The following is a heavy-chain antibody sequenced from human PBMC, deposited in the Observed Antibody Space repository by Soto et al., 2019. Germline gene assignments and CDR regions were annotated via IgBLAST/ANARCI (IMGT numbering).Heavy chain of an antibody. Sequence: EVQLLESGGGLVQPGGSLRHSCAPSGFTFSSYAMSWVRPAPGKGLEWVSAISGSGGSTYYADSVKGRFTISRDNSKNTLYLKMNSLRAEDTAVDYCAKVRSGWNLDFWGQGPLVTVTS. D-gene: IGHD6-19*01. J-gene: IGHJ4*02. V-gene: IGHV3-23*01. CDR1: GFTFSSYA. CDR2: ISGSGGST. CDR3: AKVRSGWNLDF.